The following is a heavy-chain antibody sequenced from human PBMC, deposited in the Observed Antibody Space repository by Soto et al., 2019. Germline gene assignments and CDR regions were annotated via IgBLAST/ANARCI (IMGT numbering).Heavy chain of an antibody. CDR1: GGSMTSGDQY. V-gene: IGHV4-31*03. D-gene: IGHD1-1*01. J-gene: IGHJ6*02. CDR3: ARELPQRQGRNMDV. Sequence: PSETLSLTCTVTGGSMTSGDQYWTWIRHPPGEGLEWFGYINHRGSLYYNPSLKSRVSMSVDTPKNQFSLNLSSVTAADTAVYYCARELPQRQGRNMDVWGQGTTVTVSS. CDR2: INHRGSL.